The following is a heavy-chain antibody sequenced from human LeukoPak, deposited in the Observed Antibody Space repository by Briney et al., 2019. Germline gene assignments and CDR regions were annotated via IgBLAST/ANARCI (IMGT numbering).Heavy chain of an antibody. CDR2: VSGSGGST. D-gene: IGHD2-15*01. CDR1: GFTFSSYA. J-gene: IGHJ4*02. Sequence: GGSLRLSCAASGFTFSSYAMSWVRQAPGKGLEWVSAVSGSGGSTYYADSVKGRFTISRDNSKNTLYLQMNSLRAEDTAVYYCAKVGVDIVVVVAATPFDYWGQGTLVTVSS. CDR3: AKVGVDIVVVVAATPFDY. V-gene: IGHV3-23*01.